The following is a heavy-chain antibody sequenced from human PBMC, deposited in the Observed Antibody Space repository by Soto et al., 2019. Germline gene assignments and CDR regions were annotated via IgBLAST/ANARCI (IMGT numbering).Heavy chain of an antibody. J-gene: IGHJ6*02. D-gene: IGHD6-6*01. Sequence: GGSLRLSCAASGFTFSNAWMNWVRQAPGKGLEWVAAVSGYGDSSYYADSMKGRFTISRDNSKNTVDLQMNSLRAEDTAVYYCAPLSPSGAGYYTMDVWGQGTTVTVSS. CDR2: VSGYGDSS. CDR1: GFTFSNAW. CDR3: APLSPSGAGYYTMDV. V-gene: IGHV3-23*01.